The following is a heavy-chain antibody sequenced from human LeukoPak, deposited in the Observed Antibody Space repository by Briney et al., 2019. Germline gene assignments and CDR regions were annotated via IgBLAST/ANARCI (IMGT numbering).Heavy chain of an antibody. D-gene: IGHD5-24*01. CDR2: INSDGSST. V-gene: IGHV3-74*01. CDR1: GFRFSGYS. CDR3: ARGRLQLYGLFVY. Sequence: GGSLRLSCAASGFRFSGYSMNWVRQAPGKGLVWVSRINSDGSSTSYADSVKGRFTISRDNAKNTLYLQMNSLRAEDTAVYYCARGRLQLYGLFVYWGQGTLVTVSS. J-gene: IGHJ4*02.